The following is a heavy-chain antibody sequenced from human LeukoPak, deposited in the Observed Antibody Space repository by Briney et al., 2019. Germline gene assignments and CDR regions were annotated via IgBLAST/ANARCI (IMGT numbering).Heavy chain of an antibody. J-gene: IGHJ4*02. CDR1: GGTFSSYA. CDR2: IIPILGIA. CDR3: ARILDGSGSYEDY. V-gene: IGHV1-69*04. D-gene: IGHD3-10*01. Sequence: GASVKVSCKASGGTFSSYAISWVRPAPGQGLEWMGRIIPILGIANYAQKFQGRVTITADKSTSTAYMELSSLRSEDTAVYYCARILDGSGSYEDYWGQGTLVTVSS.